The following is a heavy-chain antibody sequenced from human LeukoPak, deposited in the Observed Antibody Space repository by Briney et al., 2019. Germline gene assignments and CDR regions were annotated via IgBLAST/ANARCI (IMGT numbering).Heavy chain of an antibody. J-gene: IGHJ4*02. CDR3: AKDPTTYYYGSGSSLDFDY. V-gene: IGHV3-23*01. D-gene: IGHD3-10*01. Sequence: PGGSLRLSCAASGFTFSSYAMNWVRQAPGKGLEWVSAITGSGGRTYYADSVKGRFTISRDNSKNTLYLQMNSLRAEDTAVYYCAKDPTTYYYGSGSSLDFDYWGQGTLVTVSS. CDR1: GFTFSSYA. CDR2: ITGSGGRT.